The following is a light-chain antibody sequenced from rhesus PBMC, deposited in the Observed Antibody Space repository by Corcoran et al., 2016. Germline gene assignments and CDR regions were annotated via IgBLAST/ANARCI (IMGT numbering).Light chain of an antibody. CDR1: QSISSW. Sequence: DIQMTQSPSSLSASVGDTVTITCWASQSISSWLAWYQQKPGNAPKLLIYKASTLQSGFPSRFSGSGSGTDFTLTISSLQSEDFATYYCQQYSSSPPTFGQGTKVEIK. J-gene: IGKJ1*01. CDR2: KAS. V-gene: IGKV1-22*01. CDR3: QQYSSSPPT.